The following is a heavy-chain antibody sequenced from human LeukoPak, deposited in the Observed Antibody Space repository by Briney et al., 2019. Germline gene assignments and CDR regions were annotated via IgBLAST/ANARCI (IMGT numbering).Heavy chain of an antibody. CDR2: ISSSSSTI. CDR1: GFTFSSYS. CDR3: ARVGDSSGWQYYLDY. D-gene: IGHD6-19*01. V-gene: IGHV3-48*01. J-gene: IGHJ4*02. Sequence: PGGSLRLPCAASGFTFSSYSMNWVRQAPGKGLEWVSYISSSSSTIYYADSVKGRFTISRDNAKNSLYLQMNSLRAEDTAVYYCARVGDSSGWQYYLDYWGQGTLVTVSS.